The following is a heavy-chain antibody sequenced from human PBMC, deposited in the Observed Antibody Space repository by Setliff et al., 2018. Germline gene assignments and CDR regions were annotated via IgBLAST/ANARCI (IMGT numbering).Heavy chain of an antibody. CDR2: ISGGSGRT. Sequence: GGSLRLSCAASGFTFSTYAMSWVRQAPGKGLEWVSAISGGSGRTYYVATVKGRFTISRDDSKNTLYLQMNSLTAEDTAVYYCAKDTHYYSNTGYYCFDYWGQGALVTVS. CDR3: AKDTHYYSNTGYYCFDY. J-gene: IGHJ4*02. D-gene: IGHD3-9*01. V-gene: IGHV3-23*01. CDR1: GFTFSTYA.